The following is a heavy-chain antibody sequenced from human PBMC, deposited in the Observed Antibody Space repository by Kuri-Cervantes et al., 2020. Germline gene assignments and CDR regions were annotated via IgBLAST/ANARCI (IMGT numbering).Heavy chain of an antibody. CDR3: ARDPGHRNGMDV. CDR1: GYTFTSHY. V-gene: IGHV1-8*01. J-gene: IGHJ6*02. CDR2: MNPNSGNT. Sequence: ASVKVSCKASGYTFTSHYVHWVRQAPGQGLEWMGWMNPNSGNTGYAQKFQGRVTMTRNTSISTAYMELSSLRSEDTAIYYCARDPGHRNGMDVWGQGTTVTVSS.